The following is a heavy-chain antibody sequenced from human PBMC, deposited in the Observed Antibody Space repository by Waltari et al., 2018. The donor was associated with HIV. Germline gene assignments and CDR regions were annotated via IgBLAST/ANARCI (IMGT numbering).Heavy chain of an antibody. J-gene: IGHJ5*02. CDR2: ISTSRST. CDR3: GREALFYKYNRYGSDDDCYSRWFDP. V-gene: IGHV4-61*02. D-gene: IGHD2-21*02. Sequence: QVQLQESGPGLVKSSQTLSLACNVSGASITSGNYFWTWVRQPAGKKLEWIGRISTSRSTKYNTTLKDRGTISLSTSNHHSSLRLTSVTATDTAVYYCGREALFYKYNRYGSDDDCYSRWFDPWGQGTLVTVSS. CDR1: GASITSGNYF.